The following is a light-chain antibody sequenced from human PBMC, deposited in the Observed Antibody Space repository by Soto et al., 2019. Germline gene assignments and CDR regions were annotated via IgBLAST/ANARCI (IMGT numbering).Light chain of an antibody. CDR3: QTWGSGIPVV. Sequence: QLVLTQSPSASASLGASVKLTCTLSGGHSSYVIAWHQQQPGKGPRYLMKLDSDGSHNKGDGIPDRFSGSSSGAERYLTISSLQSEDEADYYCQTWGSGIPVVFGGGTKLTVL. CDR2: LDSDGSH. CDR1: GGHSSYV. V-gene: IGLV4-69*01. J-gene: IGLJ2*01.